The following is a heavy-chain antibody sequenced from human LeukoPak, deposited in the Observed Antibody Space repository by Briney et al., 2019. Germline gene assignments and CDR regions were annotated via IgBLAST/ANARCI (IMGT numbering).Heavy chain of an antibody. CDR2: IYYSGST. V-gene: IGHV4-59*08. Sequence: SETLSLTCTVSGGSISSYYWSWIRQPPGKGLEWIGYIYYSGSTNYNPSLKSRVTISVDTSKNQFSLKLSSVTAADTAVYYCARQLYDFWSENAFDIWGQGAMVTVSS. CDR1: GGSISSYY. D-gene: IGHD3-3*01. CDR3: ARQLYDFWSENAFDI. J-gene: IGHJ3*02.